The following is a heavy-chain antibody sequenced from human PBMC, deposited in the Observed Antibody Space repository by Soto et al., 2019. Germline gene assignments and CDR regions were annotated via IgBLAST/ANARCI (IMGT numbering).Heavy chain of an antibody. J-gene: IGHJ6*02. D-gene: IGHD3-10*01. CDR3: ARNVPMVRGDPYSMDV. CDR2: INPNSGGT. Sequence: QVQLVQSGAEVKKPGASVKVSCKASGYTFTGYYMHWVRQAPGQGLEWMGWINPNSGGTNYAQKFQGWVTMTRDTSISTAYLELSRLRSDDTAVYYCARNVPMVRGDPYSMDVWGQGTTVTVSS. CDR1: GYTFTGYY. V-gene: IGHV1-2*04.